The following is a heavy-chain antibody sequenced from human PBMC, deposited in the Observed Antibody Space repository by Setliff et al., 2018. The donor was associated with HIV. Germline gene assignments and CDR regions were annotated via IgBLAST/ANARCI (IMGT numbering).Heavy chain of an antibody. CDR1: GFSISSRYY. V-gene: IGHV4-38-2*01. D-gene: IGHD3-3*01. CDR3: ARSIVPVASGYYYFEY. Sequence: LSLTCDVSGFSISSRYYWGWIRQSPGKGLEWIGNIYHTGSTYYKPSLKSRVTISVDTSKNQFSLRLSSVAAGDTAVYYCARSIVPVASGYYYFEYWGQGTLVTVSS. J-gene: IGHJ4*02. CDR2: IYHTGST.